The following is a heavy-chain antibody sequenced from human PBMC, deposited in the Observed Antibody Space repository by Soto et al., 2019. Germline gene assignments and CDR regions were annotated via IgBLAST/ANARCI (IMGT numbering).Heavy chain of an antibody. CDR2: IAVNSGNT. CDR1: GYTFTNYG. J-gene: IGHJ4*02. CDR3: ARVTTATTYGGY. D-gene: IGHD4-17*01. V-gene: IGHV1-18*01. Sequence: QVHLVQSGAEVKNPGASVKVSCKASGYTFTNYGISWVRQAPGQGLEWMGWIAVNSGNTYSAQKVQGRLTMTTDTSTSTAYMELRSLESDDTAVYYCARVTTATTYGGYWGQGTLVTVSS.